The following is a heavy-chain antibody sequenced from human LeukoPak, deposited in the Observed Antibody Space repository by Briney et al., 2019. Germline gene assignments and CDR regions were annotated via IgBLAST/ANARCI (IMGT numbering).Heavy chain of an antibody. D-gene: IGHD5-24*01. Sequence: GRSLRLSCAASGFTFDDYAMHWVRQAPGKGLEWVSGISWNSGSIGYADSVKGRFTISRDNAKNSLYLQMNSLRTEDTALYYCAKVDGYNYGEYYFDYWGQGTLVTVSS. CDR2: ISWNSGSI. V-gene: IGHV3-9*01. J-gene: IGHJ4*02. CDR3: AKVDGYNYGEYYFDY. CDR1: GFTFDDYA.